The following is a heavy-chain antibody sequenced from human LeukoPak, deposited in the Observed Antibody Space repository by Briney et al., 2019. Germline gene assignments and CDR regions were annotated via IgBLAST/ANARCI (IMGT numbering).Heavy chain of an antibody. CDR3: TTDRGDGCNWEVY. CDR2: ISGSGGST. CDR1: GFTFSSYG. J-gene: IGHJ4*02. V-gene: IGHV3-23*01. D-gene: IGHD5-24*01. Sequence: GGSLRLSCAASGFTFSSYGTSWVRQAPGKGLEWVSAISGSGGSTYYADSVKGRFTISRDDSKNTLYLQMNSLKTEDTAVYYCTTDRGDGCNWEVYWGQGTLVTVSS.